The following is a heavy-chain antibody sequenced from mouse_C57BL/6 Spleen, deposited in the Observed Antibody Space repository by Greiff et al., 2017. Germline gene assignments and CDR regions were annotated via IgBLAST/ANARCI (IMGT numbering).Heavy chain of an antibody. D-gene: IGHD2-4*01. Sequence: QVQLQQPGAELVKPGASVKMSCTASGYTFTSYWITWVKQRPGQGLEWIGDIYPGSGSTNYNEKFKSKATLTVDTSSSTAYLQLSSLTSEDSAVYYCARRYDCDWFAYWGQGTLVTVSA. J-gene: IGHJ3*01. CDR3: ARRYDCDWFAY. CDR1: GYTFTSYW. CDR2: IYPGSGST. V-gene: IGHV1-55*01.